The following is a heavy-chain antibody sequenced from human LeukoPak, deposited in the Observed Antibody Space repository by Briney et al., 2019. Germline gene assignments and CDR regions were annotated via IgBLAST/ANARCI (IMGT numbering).Heavy chain of an antibody. CDR1: GFTFSDYW. CDR2: IKQDGSAQ. Sequence: GGSMRLSCAASGFTFSDYWMSWVRQAPGKGLEWVANIKQDGSAQYYVESVKGRFTIARDNAKNSLYLQMNSLRAEDTALYYCARDRGYDGFDIWGQGTTVTVSS. D-gene: IGHD3-22*01. CDR3: ARDRGYDGFDI. J-gene: IGHJ3*02. V-gene: IGHV3-7*01.